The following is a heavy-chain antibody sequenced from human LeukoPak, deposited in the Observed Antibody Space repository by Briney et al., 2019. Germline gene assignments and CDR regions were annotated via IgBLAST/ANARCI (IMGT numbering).Heavy chain of an antibody. J-gene: IGHJ4*02. CDR3: AGGTSWRLFDY. D-gene: IGHD2-2*01. Sequence: GGSLRLSCAASGFTFSSYGMHWVRQAPGKGLEGVAFIRYDGSNKYYADSVKGRFTISRDNSKNTLYLQMNSLRAEDTAVYYCAGGTSWRLFDYWGQGTLVTVSS. CDR1: GFTFSSYG. CDR2: IRYDGSNK. V-gene: IGHV3-30*02.